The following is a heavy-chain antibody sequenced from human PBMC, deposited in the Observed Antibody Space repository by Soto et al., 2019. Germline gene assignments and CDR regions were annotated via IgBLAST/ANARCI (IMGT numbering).Heavy chain of an antibody. CDR1: GYTFTSYD. CDR3: ARGRGYCSSTSCPTGTTDY. Sequence: ASVKVSCKASGYTFTSYDINWVRQATGQGLEWMGWMNPNSGNTGYAQKFQGRVTMTRNTSISTAYMELSSLRSEDTALYYCARGRGYCSSTSCPTGTTDYWGQGTLVTVSS. CDR2: MNPNSGNT. D-gene: IGHD2-2*01. V-gene: IGHV1-8*01. J-gene: IGHJ4*02.